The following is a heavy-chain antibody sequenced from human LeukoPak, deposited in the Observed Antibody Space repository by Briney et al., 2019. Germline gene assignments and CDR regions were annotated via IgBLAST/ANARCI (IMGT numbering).Heavy chain of an antibody. CDR2: IYYSGST. D-gene: IGHD6-13*01. Sequence: SETLSLTCTVSGGSISSYYWSWIRQPPGKGLEWIGYIYYSGSTNYNPSLKSRVTISVDTSKNQFSLKLSSVTAADTAVYYCARDQSSWYYFDYWGQGTLVTVSS. V-gene: IGHV4-59*01. J-gene: IGHJ4*02. CDR3: ARDQSSWYYFDY. CDR1: GGSISSYY.